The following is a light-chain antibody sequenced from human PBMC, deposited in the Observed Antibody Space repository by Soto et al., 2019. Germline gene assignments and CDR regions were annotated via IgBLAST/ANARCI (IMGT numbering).Light chain of an antibody. CDR1: QSVSSY. V-gene: IGKV3-11*01. J-gene: IGKJ4*01. CDR3: QQRFNWPPLT. CDR2: DAS. Sequence: EIVLTQSPATLSLSPGERATLSCRASQSVSSYLAWYQQKPGQAPRLLIYDASNRATGIPARFSGSGSGTDFTLTISSLEPEDFAAYYCQQRFNWPPLTFGGGTRVEIK.